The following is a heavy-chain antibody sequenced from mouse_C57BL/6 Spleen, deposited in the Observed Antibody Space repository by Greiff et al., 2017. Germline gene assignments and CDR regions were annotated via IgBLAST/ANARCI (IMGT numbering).Heavy chain of an antibody. Sequence: VQLQQPGAELVKPGASVKLSCKASGYTFTSYWMQWVKQRPGQGLEWIGEIDPSDSYTNYNQKFKGKATLTVDTSSSTAYMQLSSLTSEDSAVYYCARRAGYDSSYDAMDYWGQGTSVTVSS. D-gene: IGHD1-1*01. J-gene: IGHJ4*01. CDR3: ARRAGYDSSYDAMDY. V-gene: IGHV1-50*01. CDR1: GYTFTSYW. CDR2: IDPSDSYT.